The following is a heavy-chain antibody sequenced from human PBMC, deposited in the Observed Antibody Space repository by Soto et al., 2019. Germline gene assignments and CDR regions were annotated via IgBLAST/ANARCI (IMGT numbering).Heavy chain of an antibody. CDR1: GYTFTSYG. J-gene: IGHJ6*02. Sequence: ASVKVSCKASGYTFTSYGISWVRQAPGQGLEWMGWISAYNGNTNYAQKLQGRVTMTTDTSTSTAYMELRSLRSDDTAVYYCARDRVEGYSSSSYYYYGMDVWGPGTTLTVSS. CDR3: ARDRVEGYSSSSYYYYGMDV. V-gene: IGHV1-18*04. CDR2: ISAYNGNT. D-gene: IGHD6-6*01.